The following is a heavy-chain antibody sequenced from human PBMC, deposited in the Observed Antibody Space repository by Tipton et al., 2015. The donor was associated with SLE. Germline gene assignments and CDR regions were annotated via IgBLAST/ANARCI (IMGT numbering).Heavy chain of an antibody. CDR3: ATSGYDSLSWFDP. CDR1: GASISSYY. V-gene: IGHV4-59*13. D-gene: IGHD5-12*01. Sequence: PLSLTCTVSGASISSYYWSWIRQPPGKRLEWIGHVHSSGSTHYNPSLNSRVTISLDTSNNQFSLRLTSVTAADTAVYYCATSGYDSLSWFDPWGQGTPVTVSS. CDR2: VHSSGST. J-gene: IGHJ5*02.